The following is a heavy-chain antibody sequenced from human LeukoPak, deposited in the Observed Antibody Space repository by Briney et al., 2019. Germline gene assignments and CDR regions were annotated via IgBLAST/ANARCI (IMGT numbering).Heavy chain of an antibody. J-gene: IGHJ6*03. CDR1: GASISSYY. Sequence: SETLSLTCTVSGASISSYYWSWIRQPPGKGLEWIGYIYTSGSTNYNPSLKSRVTISVDTSKNQFSLNLSSVTAADTAVYYCATHYYSSTSCSFYYYMDVWGKGTTVTVSS. CDR2: IYTSGST. D-gene: IGHD2-2*01. V-gene: IGHV4-4*09. CDR3: ATHYYSSTSCSFYYYMDV.